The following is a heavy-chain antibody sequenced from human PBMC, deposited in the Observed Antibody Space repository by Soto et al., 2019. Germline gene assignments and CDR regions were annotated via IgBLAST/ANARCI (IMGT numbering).Heavy chain of an antibody. CDR2: ISDDGNTK. CDR1: RFIFSSYP. CDR3: TRADVTVTLSVFDP. Sequence: QVRLVESGGGVVQPGRSLRLSCAANRFIFSSYPVQWVRQAPGKGLEWVALISDDGNTKYYADSVKGRFTISRDKSKNTLYLQMNSLSAEDPAVYYCTRADVTVTLSVFDPWGQGTLVTVSS. V-gene: IGHV3-30-3*01. J-gene: IGHJ5*02. D-gene: IGHD4-17*01.